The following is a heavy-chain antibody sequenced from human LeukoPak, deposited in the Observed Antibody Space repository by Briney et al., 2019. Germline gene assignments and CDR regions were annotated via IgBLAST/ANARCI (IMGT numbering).Heavy chain of an antibody. CDR2: INTYNGDT. J-gene: IGHJ4*02. CDR1: GFTFTSYG. CDR3: ARTASYFDY. V-gene: IGHV1-18*01. Sequence: ASVKVSCKASGFTFTSYGISWVRQAPGQRLEWMGWINTYNGDTDYAQKLQGRVTMTTDTSTTTAYMELRSLRSDDTAIYYCARTASYFDYWGQGTLVTVSS.